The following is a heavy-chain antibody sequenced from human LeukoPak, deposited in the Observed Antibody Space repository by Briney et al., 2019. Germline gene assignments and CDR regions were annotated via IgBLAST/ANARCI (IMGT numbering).Heavy chain of an antibody. J-gene: IGHJ4*02. CDR2: IWYDGSNK. CDR3: ARDGYYCSSTSCYQGYFDY. V-gene: IGHV3-33*01. Sequence: GGSLRLSCAASGFTFSSYGMHWVRQAPDKGLEWVAVIWYDGSNKYYADSVKGRFTISRDNSKNTLYLQMNSLRAEDTAVYYCARDGYYCSSTSCYQGYFDYWGQGTLVTVSS. D-gene: IGHD2-2*01. CDR1: GFTFSSYG.